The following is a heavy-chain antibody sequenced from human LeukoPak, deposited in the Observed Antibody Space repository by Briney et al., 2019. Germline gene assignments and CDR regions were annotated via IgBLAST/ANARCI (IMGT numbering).Heavy chain of an antibody. CDR3: ARSRYDSSGYYYLPLDY. V-gene: IGHV4-59*08. CDR2: IYYSGST. Sequence: SETLSLTCTVSGGSISSYYWSWIRQPPGKGLEWIGYIYYSGSTNYNPSLKSRVTISVDTSKNQFSLKLSSVTAADTAVYYCARSRYDSSGYYYLPLDYWGQGTLVTVSS. CDR1: GGSISSYY. D-gene: IGHD3-22*01. J-gene: IGHJ4*02.